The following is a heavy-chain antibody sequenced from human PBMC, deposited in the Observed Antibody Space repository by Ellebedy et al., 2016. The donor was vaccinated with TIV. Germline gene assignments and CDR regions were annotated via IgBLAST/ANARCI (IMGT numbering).Heavy chain of an antibody. CDR3: AAFKMAARRIDAFDI. CDR1: GFTFTSSA. J-gene: IGHJ3*02. Sequence: SVKVSCXASGFTFTSSAVQWVRQARGQRLEWIGWIVVGSGNTNYAQKFQERVTITRDMSTSTAYMELSSLRSEDTAVYYCAAFKMAARRIDAFDIWGQGTMVTVSS. D-gene: IGHD6-6*01. CDR2: IVVGSGNT. V-gene: IGHV1-58*01.